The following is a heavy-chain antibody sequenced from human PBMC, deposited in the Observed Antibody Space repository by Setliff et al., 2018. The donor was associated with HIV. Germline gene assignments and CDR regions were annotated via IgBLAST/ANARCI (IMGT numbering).Heavy chain of an antibody. CDR3: ARDNRTGYSGGWPLDY. CDR1: GYQFTAYY. V-gene: IGHV1-2*02. J-gene: IGHJ4*02. D-gene: IGHD2-15*01. Sequence: ASVKVSCKASGYQFTAYYMHWVRRAPGQGPEWLGWINPNTGDTQYAQKIQGRVTVTRDSPIRTAYLEVNRLRSDDTAIYYCARDNRTGYSGGWPLDYWGQGTLVTVSS. CDR2: INPNTGDT.